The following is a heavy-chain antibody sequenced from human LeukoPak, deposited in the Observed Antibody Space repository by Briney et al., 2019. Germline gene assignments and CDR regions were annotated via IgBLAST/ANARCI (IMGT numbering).Heavy chain of an antibody. CDR2: IEGSGST. V-gene: IGHV3-23*01. J-gene: IGHJ4*02. CDR3: ATGTFYEDVLDY. D-gene: IGHD1-26*01. CDR1: GFTFSNFV. Sequence: GGSLRLSCAASGFTFSNFVMTWVRQAPGEGLQWVSTIEGSGSTYYADSVRGRFSISRDNSKNTLSLQMNSLRPEDTAVYYCATGTFYEDVLDYWGQGALVTVSS.